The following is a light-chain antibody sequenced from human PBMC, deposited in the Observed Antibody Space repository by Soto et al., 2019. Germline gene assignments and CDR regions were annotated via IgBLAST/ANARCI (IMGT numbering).Light chain of an antibody. Sequence: DIQMTQSPSFLSASEGDRVTIFCRASQSISNFLHWYQQRPGKAPKLLIYAASKLESGVPSRFGGSGSGTDFTLTISSLQPEDFATYYCQQSYRNPRTFGLGTRVEI. CDR2: AAS. CDR1: QSISNF. V-gene: IGKV1-39*01. CDR3: QQSYRNPRT. J-gene: IGKJ1*01.